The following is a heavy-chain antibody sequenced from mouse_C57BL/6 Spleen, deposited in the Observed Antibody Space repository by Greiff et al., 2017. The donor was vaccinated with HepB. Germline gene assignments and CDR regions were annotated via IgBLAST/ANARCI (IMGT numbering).Heavy chain of an antibody. CDR2: INPYNGGT. CDR1: GYTFTDYY. Sequence: EVQLQQSGPVLVKPGASVKMSCKASGYTFTDYYMNWVKQSHGKSLEWIGVINPYNGGTSYNQKFKGKATLTVDKSSSTAYMELNSLTSVDSAVYYFARPFYYYFSWFAYWGQGTLVTVSA. CDR3: ARPFYYYFSWFAY. V-gene: IGHV1-19*01. J-gene: IGHJ3*01. D-gene: IGHD1-1*01.